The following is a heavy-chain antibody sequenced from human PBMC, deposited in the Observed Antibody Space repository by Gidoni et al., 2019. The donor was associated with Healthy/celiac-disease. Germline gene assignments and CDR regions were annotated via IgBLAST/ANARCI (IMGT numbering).Heavy chain of an antibody. D-gene: IGHD3-22*01. V-gene: IGHV2-70*04. Sequence: QVTLKESGPALVKPTQTLTLTCPFSGFSLSTSGMRVSWIRQPPGKALEWLARIDWDDDKFYSTSLKTRLTISKDTSKNQVVLTMTNMDPVDTATYYCARGIYYYDSSGYYSGVYFDYWGQGTLVTVSS. J-gene: IGHJ4*02. CDR3: ARGIYYYDSSGYYSGVYFDY. CDR2: IDWDDDK. CDR1: GFSLSTSGMR.